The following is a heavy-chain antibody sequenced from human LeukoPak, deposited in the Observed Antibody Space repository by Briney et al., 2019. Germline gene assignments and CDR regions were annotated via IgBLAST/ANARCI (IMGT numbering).Heavy chain of an antibody. V-gene: IGHV5-51*01. CDR3: ARRDYYGSGSYYHYYFDY. Sequence: GEPLKISCKGSGYSFTSYWIGWVRQMPGKGLEWMGIIYPGDSDTRYSPSFQGQVTISADKSISTAYLQWSSLKASDTAMYYCARRDYYGSGSYYHYYFDYWGQGTLVTVSS. J-gene: IGHJ4*02. CDR1: GYSFTSYW. D-gene: IGHD3-10*01. CDR2: IYPGDSDT.